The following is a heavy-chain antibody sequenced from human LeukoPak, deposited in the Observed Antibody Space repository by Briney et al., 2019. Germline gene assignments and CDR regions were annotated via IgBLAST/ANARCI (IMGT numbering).Heavy chain of an antibody. CDR1: GLTFSSYG. CDR3: AKTAAVESDY. V-gene: IGHV3-30*18. J-gene: IGHJ4*02. Sequence: GGSLRLSCAASGLTFSSYGMHWVRQAPGKGLEWVAVISYDGSNKYYADSVKGRFTISRDNSKNTLYLQMNSLRAEDTAVYYCAKTAAVESDYWGQGTLVTVSS. CDR2: ISYDGSNK. D-gene: IGHD6-19*01.